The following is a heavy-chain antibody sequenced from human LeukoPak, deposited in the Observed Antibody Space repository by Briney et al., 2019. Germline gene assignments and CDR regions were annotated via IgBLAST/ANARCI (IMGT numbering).Heavy chain of an antibody. J-gene: IGHJ4*02. D-gene: IGHD6-13*01. Sequence: GSSVKVSCKASGGTFSSYAISWVRQAPGQGLEWMGGIIPIFGTANYAQKFQGRVTITTDESTSTAYMELSGLRSEDTAVYYCARESSSHYNAIDYWGQGTLVTVSS. CDR3: ARESSSHYNAIDY. CDR2: IIPIFGTA. CDR1: GGTFSSYA. V-gene: IGHV1-69*05.